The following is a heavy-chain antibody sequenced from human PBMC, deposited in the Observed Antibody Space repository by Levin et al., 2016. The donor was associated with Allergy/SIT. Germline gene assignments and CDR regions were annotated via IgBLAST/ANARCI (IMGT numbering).Heavy chain of an antibody. Sequence: WIRQPPGKGLEYISSISNNGGGTHFADSVKGRFTISRDNSKDTLYLQMSSLGPEDTAVYYCVQRSRFLEWLWGQGTLVTVSS. J-gene: IGHJ4*02. CDR3: VQRSRFLEWL. V-gene: IGHV3-64D*06. CDR2: ISNNGGGT. D-gene: IGHD3-3*01.